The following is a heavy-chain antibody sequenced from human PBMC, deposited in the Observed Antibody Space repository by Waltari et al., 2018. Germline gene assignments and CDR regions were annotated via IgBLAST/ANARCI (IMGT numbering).Heavy chain of an antibody. CDR1: GGSFSGYY. D-gene: IGHD3-3*01. V-gene: IGHV4-34*01. CDR3: ARETIFGVVSPIDY. Sequence: QVQLQQWGAGLLKPSETLSLTCAVYGGSFSGYYWSWIRQPPGKGLEWIGEINHSGSTNYNPSLKSRVTISVDTSKNQCSLKLSSVTAADTAVYYCARETIFGVVSPIDYWGQGTLVTVSS. CDR2: INHSGST. J-gene: IGHJ4*02.